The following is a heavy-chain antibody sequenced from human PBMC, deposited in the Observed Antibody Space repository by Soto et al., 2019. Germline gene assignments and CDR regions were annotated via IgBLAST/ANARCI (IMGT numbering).Heavy chain of an antibody. CDR2: ISYDGSNK. V-gene: IGHV3-30-3*01. CDR1: GFTFSSYA. Sequence: GGSLRLSCAASGFTFSSYAMHWVRQAPGKGLEWVAVISYDGSNKYYADSVKGRFTISRDNSKNTLYLQMNSLRAEDTAVYYCARDRFLEWLLPNGYWFDPWGQGTLVTVSS. J-gene: IGHJ5*02. D-gene: IGHD3-3*01. CDR3: ARDRFLEWLLPNGYWFDP.